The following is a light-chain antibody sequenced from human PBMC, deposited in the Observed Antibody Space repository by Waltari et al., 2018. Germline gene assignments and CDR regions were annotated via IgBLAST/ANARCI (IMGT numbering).Light chain of an antibody. Sequence: QSVLTQPPSVSGAPGQRVTISCTGSSSNIGAGSDVHWYHHLPGTAPKLLIYGNNNRPSGVPDRFSGSKAGTSASLAITGLQAEDEADYYCQSYDSSLGVIFGGGTKLTVL. J-gene: IGLJ2*01. CDR1: SSNIGAGSD. V-gene: IGLV1-40*01. CDR2: GNN. CDR3: QSYDSSLGVI.